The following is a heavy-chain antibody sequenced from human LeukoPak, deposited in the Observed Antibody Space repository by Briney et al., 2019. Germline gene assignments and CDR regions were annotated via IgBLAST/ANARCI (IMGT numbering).Heavy chain of an antibody. CDR2: ISSSSSYI. CDR3: ARRRWNDY. V-gene: IGHV3-21*01. D-gene: IGHD4-23*01. CDR1: GFTFSSYS. J-gene: IGHJ4*02. Sequence: KPGGSLRLSCAASGFTFSSYSMNWVRQAPGKGLEWVSSISSSSSYIYHADSLKGRFTISRDNAKNSLYLQMNSLRADDTAVYYCARRRWNDYWGQGTLVTVSS.